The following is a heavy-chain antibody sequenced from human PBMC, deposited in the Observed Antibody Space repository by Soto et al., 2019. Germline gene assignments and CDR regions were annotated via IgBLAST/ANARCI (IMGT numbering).Heavy chain of an antibody. CDR2: IIPIFGTA. V-gene: IGHV1-69*13. J-gene: IGHJ5*02. D-gene: IGHD6-13*01. Sequence: SVKVSCKASGGTFSSYAISWVRQAPGQGLEWMGGIIPIFGTANYAQKFQGRVTITADESTSTAYMELSSLRSEDTAVYYCARGTTREAAGPYNCFHPCGQGTLVTLSS. CDR1: GGTFSSYA. CDR3: ARGTTREAAGPYNCFHP.